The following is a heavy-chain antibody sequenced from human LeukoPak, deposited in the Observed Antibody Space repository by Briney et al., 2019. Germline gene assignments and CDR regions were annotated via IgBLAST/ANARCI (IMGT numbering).Heavy chain of an antibody. J-gene: IGHJ4*02. CDR1: GFTFDDNG. Sequence: PGGSLRLSCAATGFTFDDNGMSWVRQAPGKGLEWVSGINWNGGNTAYADSVKGRFIISRDNAKNSVYLQLNSLRAEDTARYYCAREGLQGYYFDYWGQGTLVTVSS. V-gene: IGHV3-20*04. CDR3: AREGLQGYYFDY. D-gene: IGHD4-11*01. CDR2: INWNGGNT.